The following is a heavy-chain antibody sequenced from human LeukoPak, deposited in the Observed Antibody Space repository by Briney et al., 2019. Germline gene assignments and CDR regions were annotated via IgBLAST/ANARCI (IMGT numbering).Heavy chain of an antibody. D-gene: IGHD2-2*01. CDR2: ISGSGGST. Sequence: GGSLRLSCAASGFTFSSYAMSWVRQAPGKGLEWVSGISGSGGSTYYADSVKGRFTFSRDNSKSTLYLQMNSLRAEDTAVYYCAKEAGVFCSSTSCYPDYWGQGTLVTVSS. CDR3: AKEAGVFCSSTSCYPDY. V-gene: IGHV3-23*01. CDR1: GFTFSSYA. J-gene: IGHJ4*02.